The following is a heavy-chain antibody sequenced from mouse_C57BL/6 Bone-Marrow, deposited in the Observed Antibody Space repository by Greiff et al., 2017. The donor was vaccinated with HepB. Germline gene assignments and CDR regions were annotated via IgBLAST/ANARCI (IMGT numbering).Heavy chain of an antibody. J-gene: IGHJ1*03. V-gene: IGHV2-2*01. Sequence: VMLVESGPGLVQPSQSLSITCTVSGFSLTSYGVHWVRQSPGKGLEWLGVIWSGGSTDYNAAFISRLSISKDNSKSQVFFKMNSLQADDTAIYYCARDGYYSYWYFDVWGTGTTVTVSS. CDR1: GFSLTSYG. D-gene: IGHD2-3*01. CDR2: IWSGGST. CDR3: ARDGYYSYWYFDV.